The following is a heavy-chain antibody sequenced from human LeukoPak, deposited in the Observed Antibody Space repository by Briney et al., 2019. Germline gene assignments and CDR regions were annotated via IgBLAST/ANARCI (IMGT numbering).Heavy chain of an antibody. CDR1: GLTFSSRW. CDR2: IQPDGREQ. CDR3: AELGITMIGGV. V-gene: IGHV3-7*01. J-gene: IGHJ6*04. D-gene: IGHD3-10*02. Sequence: GGSLRLSCAASGLTFSSRWMSWVRQAPGKGLEWLGNIQPDGREQYPVDSVKGRFTISGDNAKNSLYLQMNSLRAEDTAVYYCAELGITMIGGVWGKGTTVTISS.